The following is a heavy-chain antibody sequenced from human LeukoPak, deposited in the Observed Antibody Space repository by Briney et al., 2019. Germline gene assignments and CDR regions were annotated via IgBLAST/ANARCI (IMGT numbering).Heavy chain of an antibody. J-gene: IGHJ5*02. Sequence: GGSLRLSCAASGFTFDDYGMHWVRQAPGKGLVWVSSINSDGSSTSYAASVRGRFTISRDNAKNTLYLQMNSLRAEDTAVYYCAREGYSSFPHAWGQGTLVTVSS. V-gene: IGHV3-74*01. D-gene: IGHD6-13*01. CDR3: AREGYSSFPHA. CDR1: GFTFDDYG. CDR2: INSDGSST.